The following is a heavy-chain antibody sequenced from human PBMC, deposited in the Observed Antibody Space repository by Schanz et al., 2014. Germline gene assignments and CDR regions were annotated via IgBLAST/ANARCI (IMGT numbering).Heavy chain of an antibody. J-gene: IGHJ6*02. D-gene: IGHD4-17*01. Sequence: QVQLVQSGAEVKKPGASVKVSCKASGYTFTRYYIHWVRQAPGQGLEWMGIINPSGGSTTYAQKFQGRVPMTRDPSTSTVYMELSSLRSEDTAVYYCARNYGGHSEESDRYGMDVWGQGTTVTVSS. CDR3: ARNYGGHSEESDRYGMDV. V-gene: IGHV1-46*01. CDR2: INPSGGST. CDR1: GYTFTRYY.